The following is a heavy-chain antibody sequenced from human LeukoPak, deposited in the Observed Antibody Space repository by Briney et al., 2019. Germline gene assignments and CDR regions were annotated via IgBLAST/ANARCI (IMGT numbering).Heavy chain of an antibody. CDR2: IGTAGDT. D-gene: IGHD5-18*01. Sequence: PVGSLRLSCAASGFTFSSYDMHWVRQATGKGLEWVSAIGTAGDTYYPGSVKGRFTISRENAKNSLYLQMNSLRAGDTAVYYCARGYSYGPVDYWGQGTLVTVSS. J-gene: IGHJ4*02. CDR1: GFTFSSYD. V-gene: IGHV3-13*01. CDR3: ARGYSYGPVDY.